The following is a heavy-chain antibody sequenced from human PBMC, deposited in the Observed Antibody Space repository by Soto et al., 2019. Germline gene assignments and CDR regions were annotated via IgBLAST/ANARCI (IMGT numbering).Heavy chain of an antibody. CDR2: ISSSSSYT. V-gene: IGHV3-11*06. Sequence: GGSLRLSCAASGFTFSDYYMSWIRQAPGKGLEWVSYISSSSSYTNYADSVKGRFTISRDNAKNSLYLQMNSLRAEDTAVYYCARGRFGELFPENYYFDYWGQGTLVTVSS. J-gene: IGHJ4*02. CDR3: ARGRFGELFPENYYFDY. CDR1: GFTFSDYY. D-gene: IGHD3-10*01.